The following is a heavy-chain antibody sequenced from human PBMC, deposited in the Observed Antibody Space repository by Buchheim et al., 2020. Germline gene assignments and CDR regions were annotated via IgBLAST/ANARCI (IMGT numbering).Heavy chain of an antibody. J-gene: IGHJ4*02. V-gene: IGHV1-69*04. Sequence: QVQLVQSGAEVKKPGSSVKVSCKASGGTFSSYAISWVRQAPGQGLEWMGRIIPILGIANYAQKFQGRVTITADKYTSTAYMELSSLRSEDTAVYYCAREDTAMVPPRYYFDYWGQGTL. D-gene: IGHD5-18*01. CDR3: AREDTAMVPPRYYFDY. CDR2: IIPILGIA. CDR1: GGTFSSYA.